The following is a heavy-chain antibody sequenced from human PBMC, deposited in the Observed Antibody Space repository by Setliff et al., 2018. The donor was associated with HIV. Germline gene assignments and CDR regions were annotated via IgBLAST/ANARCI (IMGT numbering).Heavy chain of an antibody. V-gene: IGHV4-4*09. CDR1: GGSISSYY. J-gene: IGHJ4*02. CDR2: TYTSGST. Sequence: ASETLSLTCTVSGGSISSYYWSWIRQSPGKGLEWIVYTYTSGSTNYNHNPSLKRRVTISGDTSKNQFFLKLSSVTAADTAVYYCASPASGGSSGQYHYWGLGTLVTVSS. D-gene: IGHD6-19*01. CDR3: ASPASGGSSGQYHY.